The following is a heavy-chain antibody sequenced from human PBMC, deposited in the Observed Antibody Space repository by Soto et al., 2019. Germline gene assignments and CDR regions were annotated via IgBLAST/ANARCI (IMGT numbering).Heavy chain of an antibody. CDR3: ARDGRLLWFGELLDYYGMDV. Sequence: GSLRLSCAASGFTFSSYSMNWVRQAPGKGLEWVSSISSSSSYIYYADSVKGRFTISRDNAKNSLYLQMNSLRAEDTAVYYCARDGRLLWFGELLDYYGMDVWGQGTTVTVSS. V-gene: IGHV3-21*01. CDR2: ISSSSSYI. CDR1: GFTFSSYS. D-gene: IGHD3-10*01. J-gene: IGHJ6*02.